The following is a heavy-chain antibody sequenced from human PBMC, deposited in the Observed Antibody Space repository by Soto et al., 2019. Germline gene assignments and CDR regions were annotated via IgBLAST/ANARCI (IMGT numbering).Heavy chain of an antibody. Sequence: SETLSLTCTVSGGSLSRGGYYWSWIRQHPGKGLEWIGYIYYSGSTYYNPSLKSRVTISVDTSKNQFSLKLSSVTAADTAVYYCARIHCSGGSCYGDPWGQVTRGTV. D-gene: IGHD2-15*01. CDR1: GGSLSRGGYY. CDR2: IYYSGST. CDR3: ARIHCSGGSCYGDP. V-gene: IGHV4-31*03. J-gene: IGHJ3*01.